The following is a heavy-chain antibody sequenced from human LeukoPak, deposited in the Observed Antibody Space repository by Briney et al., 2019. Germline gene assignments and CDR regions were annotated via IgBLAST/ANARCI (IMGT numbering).Heavy chain of an antibody. Sequence: GGSLRLSCVASGFSFSSYGMHWVRQAPRKGLEGVAVISYDGSNKYYADSVKGRFTISRDNSKNTLYLQMNSLRAEDTAVYYCAKNPGRLSSSWSFDYWGQGTLVTVSS. J-gene: IGHJ4*02. V-gene: IGHV3-30*18. CDR2: ISYDGSNK. CDR1: GFSFSSYG. CDR3: AKNPGRLSSSWSFDY. D-gene: IGHD6-13*01.